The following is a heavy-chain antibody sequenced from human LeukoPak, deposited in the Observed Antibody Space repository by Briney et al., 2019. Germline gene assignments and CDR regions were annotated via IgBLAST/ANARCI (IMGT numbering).Heavy chain of an antibody. CDR2: IRGSSTTT. D-gene: IGHD2-2*01. J-gene: IGHJ4*02. Sequence: PGGSLRLSCTASGFTFSTSSMNWVRQTPGKGLEWISYIRGSSTTTYYADSVKGRFTISRDNGRNSLYLQMNDLRAEDTGVYFCARDARSHCGTDACYGPYFDYWGQGSVVTVSS. V-gene: IGHV3-48*01. CDR3: ARDARSHCGTDACYGPYFDY. CDR1: GFTFSTSS.